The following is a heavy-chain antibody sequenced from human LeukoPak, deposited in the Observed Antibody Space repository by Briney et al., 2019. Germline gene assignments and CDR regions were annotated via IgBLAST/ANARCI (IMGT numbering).Heavy chain of an antibody. Sequence: ASVKVSCKVYGYTLTELPMHWVRQAPGKGLEWMGGFDPEDGETIYAQRFQGRVTMTDDTSTETAYMELSRLRSDDTAVYYCARDRKVENALDYWGQGTLVTVSS. CDR3: ARDRKVENALDY. V-gene: IGHV1-24*01. J-gene: IGHJ4*02. CDR1: GYTLTELP. CDR2: FDPEDGET.